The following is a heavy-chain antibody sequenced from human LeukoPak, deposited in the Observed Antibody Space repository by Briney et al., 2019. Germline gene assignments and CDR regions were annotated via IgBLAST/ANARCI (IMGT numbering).Heavy chain of an antibody. J-gene: IGHJ4*02. CDR2: INPNSGGT. CDR1: GYTFTGYY. CDR3: AGAAYSSGWYFDY. D-gene: IGHD6-19*01. V-gene: IGHV1-2*02. Sequence: ASVKVSCKASGYTFTGYYMHWVRQAPGQGLEWMGWINPNSGGTNYAQKFQGRVTMTRDTSISTAHMELSRLRSDDTAVYYCAGAAYSSGWYFDYWGQGTLVTVSS.